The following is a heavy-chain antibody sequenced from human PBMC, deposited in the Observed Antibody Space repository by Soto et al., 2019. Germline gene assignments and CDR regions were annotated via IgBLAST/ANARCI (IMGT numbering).Heavy chain of an antibody. CDR2: IIPIFGTA. CDR1: GGTFSSYA. D-gene: IGHD3-10*01. Sequence: ASVKVSCKASGGTFSSYAISWVRQAPGQGLEWMGGIIPIFGTANYAQKFQGRVTITADESTSTAYMELSSLRSEDTAVYYCARDDYYGSGSYYADYYYYGMDVWGQGTTVTVS. J-gene: IGHJ6*02. CDR3: ARDDYYGSGSYYADYYYYGMDV. V-gene: IGHV1-69*13.